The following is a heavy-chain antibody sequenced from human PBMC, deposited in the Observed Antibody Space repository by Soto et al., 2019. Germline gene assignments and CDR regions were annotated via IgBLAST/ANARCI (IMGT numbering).Heavy chain of an antibody. CDR1: GFTFSSYA. V-gene: IGHV3-30-3*01. Sequence: QVQLVESGGGVVQPGRSLRLSFAASGFTFSSYAMHWVRQAPGKGLEWVAVISYDGSNKYYADYVKGRCTISRDNSNDPMYLQMNSLRAEDTAVYYCARAVYYDSSGYYWSLDHWGQGTLVNVSS. J-gene: IGHJ4*02. CDR2: ISYDGSNK. D-gene: IGHD3-22*01. CDR3: ARAVYYDSSGYYWSLDH.